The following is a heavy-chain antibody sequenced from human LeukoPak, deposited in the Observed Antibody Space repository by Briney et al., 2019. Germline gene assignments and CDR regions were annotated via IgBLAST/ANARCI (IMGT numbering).Heavy chain of an antibody. CDR3: ARGDRFGSYYYYMDV. CDR2: MNPNSGNT. D-gene: IGHD3-16*01. Sequence: ASVKFSCKASGYTFTSYDINWVRQATGQGLEWMGWMNPNSGNTGYAQKFQGRVTITRNTSISTAYMELSSLRSEDTAVYYCARGDRFGSYYYYMDVWGKGTTVTVSS. V-gene: IGHV1-8*03. J-gene: IGHJ6*03. CDR1: GYTFTSYD.